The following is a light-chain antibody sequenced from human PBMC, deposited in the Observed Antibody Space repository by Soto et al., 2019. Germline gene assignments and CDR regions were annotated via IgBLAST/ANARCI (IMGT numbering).Light chain of an antibody. Sequence: DVVLTQSPLSLPFTLGQPASISCRSSQSLVHSSGNTYLNWFLQRQCYSPSRLIYQVSNRDSGVQDRFSGSGSGIDFTLKISRVEDDDGGVYYCMQGTYCPWTFGQGTRVEIK. J-gene: IGKJ1*01. CDR1: QSLVHSSGNTY. CDR2: QVS. V-gene: IGKV2-30*02. CDR3: MQGTYCPWT.